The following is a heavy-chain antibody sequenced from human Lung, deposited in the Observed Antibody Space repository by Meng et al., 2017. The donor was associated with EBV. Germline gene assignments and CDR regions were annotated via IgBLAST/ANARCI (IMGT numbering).Heavy chain of an antibody. V-gene: IGHV4-31*03. J-gene: IGHJ4*02. Sequence: QVHLQESGPGLVKPSQTLSLTCTVPGGSISSGDYYWSWIRQQPGKGLELIGYIYYTGSSFYNPSLKSRVTISVDTSKNQFSLNLSSVTAADTAVYYCANAGRFGESLGDYWGQGTLVTASS. CDR2: IYYTGSS. CDR3: ANAGRFGESLGDY. D-gene: IGHD3-10*01. CDR1: GGSISSGDYY.